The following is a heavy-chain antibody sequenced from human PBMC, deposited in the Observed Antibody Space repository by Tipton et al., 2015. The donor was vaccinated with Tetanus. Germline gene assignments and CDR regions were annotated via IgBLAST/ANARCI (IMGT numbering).Heavy chain of an antibody. CDR1: GGSFSGYY. CDR2: INHSGST. D-gene: IGHD3-3*01. V-gene: IGHV4-34*01. Sequence: TLSLTCAVYGGSFSGYYWSWIRQPPGKGLEWIGEINHSGSTNYNPSLKSRVTISVDTSKNQFSLKLSSVTAADTAVYYCARSIEIFRGFDYWGQGTLVTVSS. CDR3: ARSIEIFRGFDY. J-gene: IGHJ4*02.